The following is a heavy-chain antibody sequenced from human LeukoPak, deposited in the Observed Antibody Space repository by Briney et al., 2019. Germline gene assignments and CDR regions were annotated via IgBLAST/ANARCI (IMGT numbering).Heavy chain of an antibody. Sequence: PSETLSLTCAVYGGSFSGYYWSWIRQPPGKGLEWIGEINHSGSTNYNPSLKSRVTISVDTSKNQFSLKLSSVTAADTAVHYCARGPWYDFWSGYWDLFDYWGQGTLVTVSS. V-gene: IGHV4-34*01. CDR1: GGSFSGYY. CDR3: ARGPWYDFWSGYWDLFDY. D-gene: IGHD3-3*01. J-gene: IGHJ4*02. CDR2: INHSGST.